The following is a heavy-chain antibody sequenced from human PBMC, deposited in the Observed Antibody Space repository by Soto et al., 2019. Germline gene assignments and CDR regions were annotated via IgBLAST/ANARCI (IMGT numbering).Heavy chain of an antibody. J-gene: IGHJ4*01. Sequence: EVQLLESGGALLQPGGSLRLSCAASGLTFSNYAMSWVRQAPGKGLEWVSSVTGDGGTISYADSVKGRFTISRDNSKITLYLQMSCLRADDAAVYYGAKRLSYYFDSWGHGTMVTVSS. D-gene: IGHD3-16*02. CDR1: GLTFSNYA. V-gene: IGHV3-23*01. CDR2: VTGDGGTI. CDR3: AKRLSYYFDS.